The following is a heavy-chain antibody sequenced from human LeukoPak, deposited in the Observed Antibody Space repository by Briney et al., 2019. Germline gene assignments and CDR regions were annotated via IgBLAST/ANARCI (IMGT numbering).Heavy chain of an antibody. CDR1: GGSFSGFH. CDR3: TRARRVGPTEMI. J-gene: IGHJ4*02. CDR2: INHGGST. D-gene: IGHD1-26*01. Sequence: SETLSLTCAVYGGSFSGFHWSWIRQPPGKGLEWIGEINHGGSTNYNPSLKSRVTISVDMSKNQFSLKLSSVTAADTAVYYCTRARRVGPTEMIWGQGTLLTVSS. V-gene: IGHV4-34*01.